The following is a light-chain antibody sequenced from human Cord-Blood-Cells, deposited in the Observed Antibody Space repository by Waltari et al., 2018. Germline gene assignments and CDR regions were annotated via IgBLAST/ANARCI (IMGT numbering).Light chain of an antibody. J-gene: IGKJ1*01. CDR2: GAS. V-gene: IGKV3-20*01. Sequence: EIVLRQSLGTPSLSPGERATLSCRASQSVSSSYLAWYQQKPGQAPRLLIYGASSRATGIPDRFSGSGSGTDFTLTISRLEPEDFAVYYCQQYGSSPFGQGTKVEIK. CDR1: QSVSSSY. CDR3: QQYGSSP.